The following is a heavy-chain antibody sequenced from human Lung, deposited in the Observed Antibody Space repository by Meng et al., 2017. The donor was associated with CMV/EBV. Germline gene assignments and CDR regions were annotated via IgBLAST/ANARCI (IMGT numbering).Heavy chain of an antibody. CDR2: IYHSGST. V-gene: IGHV4-4*03. CDR3: ASFPPPGKQWLVTDY. CDR1: GGAISSSDW. Sequence: GPPQRSGPGPRTTRRTLSLACAASGGAISSSDWWSSVRQPPGKGLEWIGEIYHSGSTNYNPSLKSRVTISVDKSKNQFSLKLSSVTAADTAVYYCASFPPPGKQWLVTDYWGQGTLVTVSS. J-gene: IGHJ4*02. D-gene: IGHD6-19*01.